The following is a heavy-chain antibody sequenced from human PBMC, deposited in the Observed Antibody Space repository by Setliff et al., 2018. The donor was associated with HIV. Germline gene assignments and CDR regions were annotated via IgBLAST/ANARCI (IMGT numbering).Heavy chain of an antibody. CDR3: AREHCSGGSCNGFDI. CDR1: GGSISSYC. CDR2: IFSSGST. Sequence: SETLSLTCTVSGGSISSYCWNWIRQSPGRGLEWIGFIFSSGSTKYNPSLKSRVTISLDTSRNQFSLKLGSVTAADTAMYYCAREHCSGGSCNGFDIWGQGTMVTVSS. V-gene: IGHV4-4*09. J-gene: IGHJ3*02. D-gene: IGHD2-15*01.